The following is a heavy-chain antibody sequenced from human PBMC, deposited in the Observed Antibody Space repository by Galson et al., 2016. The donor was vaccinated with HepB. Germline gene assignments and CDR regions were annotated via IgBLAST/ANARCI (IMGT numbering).Heavy chain of an antibody. CDR1: GFTFSTSA. D-gene: IGHD3-3*01. CDR2: ISSTSHST. V-gene: IGHV3-23*01. J-gene: IGHJ4*02. CDR3: AKGWSGPDS. Sequence: SLRLSCAASGFTFSTSAMSWVRQAPGQGLEWVSAISSTSHSTYYADSVKGRFTISRDNAKNTLFLQMDSLKIDDTAVCYCAKGWSGPDSWGQGTLVTVSS.